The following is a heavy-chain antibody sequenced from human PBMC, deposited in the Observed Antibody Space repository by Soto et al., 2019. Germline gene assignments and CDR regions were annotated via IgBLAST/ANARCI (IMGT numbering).Heavy chain of an antibody. Sequence: QVQLQESGPGLVKPSQTLSLTCTVSGGSISSGGYYWNWIRQHPGKGLEWIGYIYYSGTTYYNPSLKSRVTISVDTSKNQFSLKLSSVTAADTAVYYCAASCVGCGGFNYYGMDVWGQVTTVTVSS. D-gene: IGHD2-21*01. CDR3: AASCVGCGGFNYYGMDV. CDR1: GGSISSGGYY. V-gene: IGHV4-31*03. J-gene: IGHJ6*02. CDR2: IYYSGTT.